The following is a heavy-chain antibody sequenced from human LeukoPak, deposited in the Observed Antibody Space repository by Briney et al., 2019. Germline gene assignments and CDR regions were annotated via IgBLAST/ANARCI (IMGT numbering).Heavy chain of an antibody. CDR3: VRGGYQFEY. CDR1: GFIFSGYW. D-gene: IGHD1-26*01. J-gene: IGHJ4*02. CDR2: IKQDGSEK. V-gene: IGHV3-7*01. Sequence: PGGSLRLSCAASGFIFSGYWMSWVRQAPGKGLEWVANIKQDGSEKYYVDSVKGRFTISRDNAKNSLSLQMNSLRVEDSAVYYCVRGGYQFEYWGQGTLVTVSS.